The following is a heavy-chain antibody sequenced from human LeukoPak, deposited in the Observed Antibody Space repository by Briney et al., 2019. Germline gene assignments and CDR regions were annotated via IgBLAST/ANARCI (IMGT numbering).Heavy chain of an antibody. Sequence: ASVKVSCKASGYTFTSYDINWVRQATGQGLEWMGWMNPNSGNTGYAQKFQGRVTMTRNTSISTAYMELSSLRSEDTAVYYCARGGRVAAAALYYFDYWGQGTLVTVSS. V-gene: IGHV1-8*01. D-gene: IGHD6-13*01. CDR3: ARGGRVAAAALYYFDY. J-gene: IGHJ4*02. CDR1: GYTFTSYD. CDR2: MNPNSGNT.